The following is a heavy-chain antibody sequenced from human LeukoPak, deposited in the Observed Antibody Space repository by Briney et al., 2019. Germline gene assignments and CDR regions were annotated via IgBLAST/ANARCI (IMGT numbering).Heavy chain of an antibody. Sequence: ASVKVSCKASGYTFTGYYMHWVRQAPGQGLEWMGWINPNSGGTNYGQKFQGRVTMTRDTSISTAYMELRSLRSDDTAVYYCARAQGSQWSINLGYFDYWGQGTLVTVSS. CDR1: GYTFTGYY. D-gene: IGHD2-15*01. V-gene: IGHV1-2*02. CDR2: INPNSGGT. J-gene: IGHJ4*02. CDR3: ARAQGSQWSINLGYFDY.